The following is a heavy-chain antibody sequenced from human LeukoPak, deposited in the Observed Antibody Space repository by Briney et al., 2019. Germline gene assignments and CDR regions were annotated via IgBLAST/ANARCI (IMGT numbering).Heavy chain of an antibody. V-gene: IGHV5-51*01. Sequence: GESLKISCKGCGYSFTSYWIGWVRQMPGKGLEWMGIIYSGDSDTRYSPSFQGQVTISADESISTAYLQWSSLKASDTAMYYCARRGYSYGELFDYWGQGTLVTVSS. CDR3: ARRGYSYGELFDY. D-gene: IGHD5-18*01. CDR1: GYSFTSYW. J-gene: IGHJ4*02. CDR2: IYSGDSDT.